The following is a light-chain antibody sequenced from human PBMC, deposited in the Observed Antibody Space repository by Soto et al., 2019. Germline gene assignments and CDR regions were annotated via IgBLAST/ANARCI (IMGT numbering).Light chain of an antibody. Sequence: EIVLTQSPGTLSLSPGERATLSCRASQSVSSSYLAWYQQKPGQAHRLLIYGASSRATGISDRFSGRGSGTDFTLTSSRLEPEDFAGYYCQQYGSSPPYTFGQGTKLEIK. V-gene: IGKV3-20*01. CDR3: QQYGSSPPYT. J-gene: IGKJ2*01. CDR1: QSVSSSY. CDR2: GAS.